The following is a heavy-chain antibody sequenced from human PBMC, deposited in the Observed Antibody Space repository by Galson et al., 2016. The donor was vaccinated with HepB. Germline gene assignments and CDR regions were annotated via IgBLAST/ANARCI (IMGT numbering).Heavy chain of an antibody. CDR3: ARDLSMGYDFWSGYPDAFDV. J-gene: IGHJ3*01. CDR2: IYHGVIT. Sequence: VRQPPGKGLEWIGEIYHGVITNYNPSLKSRVTISVDKSKNQFSLKLSSVTAADTAVYYCARDLSMGYDFWSGYPDAFDVW. V-gene: IGHV4-4*02. D-gene: IGHD3-3*01.